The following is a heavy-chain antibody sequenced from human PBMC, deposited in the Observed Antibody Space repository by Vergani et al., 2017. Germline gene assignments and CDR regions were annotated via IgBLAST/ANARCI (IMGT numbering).Heavy chain of an antibody. V-gene: IGHV3-48*01. CDR2: VSTGTKSQ. CDR1: GFTFSACP. D-gene: IGHD2-2*01. Sequence: EVQLLQSGGGVIQPGGSVRLSCAASGFTFSACPMTWVRQAPGKGLEWVSFVSTGTKSQSYAESVKGRFTISRDSAKNSLYLPVDSLRAEDTAVYYCARGYSSTSGRAFDFWGQGTKVTVSS. J-gene: IGHJ3*01. CDR3: ARGYSSTSGRAFDF.